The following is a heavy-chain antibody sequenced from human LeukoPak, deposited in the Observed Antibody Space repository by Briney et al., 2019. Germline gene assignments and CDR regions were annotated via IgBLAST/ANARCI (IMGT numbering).Heavy chain of an antibody. J-gene: IGHJ4*02. V-gene: IGHV3-53*01. CDR1: GFAFNRDW. CDR2: IYSGGST. CDR3: ARGGSSGSWYFDY. Sequence: GGSLRLSCTASGFAFNRDWTAWVRQAPGKGLDWVAVIYSGGSTYYADSVKGRFTISRDNSKNTLYLQMNSLRAEDTAVYYCARGGSSGSWYFDYWGQGTLVTVSS. D-gene: IGHD6-13*01.